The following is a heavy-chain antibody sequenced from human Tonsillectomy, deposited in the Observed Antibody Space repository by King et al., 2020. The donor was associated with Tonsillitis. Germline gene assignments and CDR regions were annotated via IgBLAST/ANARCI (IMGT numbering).Heavy chain of an antibody. CDR1: WFTFSGSA. D-gene: IGHD2-15*01. J-gene: IGHJ6*02. V-gene: IGHV3-73*02. CDR3: TRRVVAASRGMDV. Sequence: VQLVESGGGLVQPGGSLKLSCAASWFTFSGSAMHWVRHASGKGLGWVGRIRSKAKSYATVYAAAVKGRFTISGDDSKNTAYLQMNSLKTEDTAVYYCTRRVVAASRGMDVWGQGTTVTVSS. CDR2: IRSKAKSYAT.